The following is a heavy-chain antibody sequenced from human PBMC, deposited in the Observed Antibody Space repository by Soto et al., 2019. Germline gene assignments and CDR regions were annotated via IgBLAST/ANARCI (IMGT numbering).Heavy chain of an antibody. J-gene: IGHJ4*02. D-gene: IGHD5-18*01. Sequence: QVQLVQSETAVKKPGASLKVSCKASGYTFTHYGITWVRQAPGQGLEWMGWISAYNGNTKYAQSLQGRVTMTTDTSTSTAYMELRSLRSDDTAVYYCARDEIGYSYGFDYWGQGTLVTVSS. CDR3: ARDEIGYSYGFDY. CDR2: ISAYNGNT. V-gene: IGHV1-18*01. CDR1: GYTFTHYG.